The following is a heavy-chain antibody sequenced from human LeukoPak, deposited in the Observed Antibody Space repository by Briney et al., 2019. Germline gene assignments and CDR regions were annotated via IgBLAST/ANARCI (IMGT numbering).Heavy chain of an antibody. CDR2: IYANGAT. J-gene: IGHJ2*01. V-gene: IGHV4-4*02. CDR1: GGSVSSSDC. Sequence: PSGTLSLTCAVSGGSVSSSDCWTWVRQPPGKGLDWIGEIYANGATNYNPPLKSRVTISVDTSKNQFSLKLSSVTAADTAVYYCARLKYWYFDLWGRGTLVTVSS. CDR3: ARLKYWYFDL.